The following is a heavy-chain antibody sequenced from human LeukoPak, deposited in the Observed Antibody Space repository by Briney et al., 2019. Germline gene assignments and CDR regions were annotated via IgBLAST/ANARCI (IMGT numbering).Heavy chain of an antibody. D-gene: IGHD3-3*01. CDR2: IIPILDMT. V-gene: IGHV1-69*04. CDR1: GGTFSNAP. Sequence: SVKVSCKSSGGTFSNAPVSWIRQVPGQGLEWLGRIIPILDMTYYAQKFQGRVTINADKSTNTAYMELSSLRSDDTAVYYCARDLEELGAFDFWGQGTMVTVSS. J-gene: IGHJ3*01. CDR3: ARDLEELGAFDF.